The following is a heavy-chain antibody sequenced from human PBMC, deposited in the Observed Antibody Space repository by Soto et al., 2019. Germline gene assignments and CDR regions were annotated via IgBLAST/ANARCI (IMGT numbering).Heavy chain of an antibody. CDR2: INTYNGMT. CDR3: AKSPRGEMATD. Sequence: QVQLVQSGGEVKKPGASVTVSCKASGYTFINYHITWVRQAPGQGLEWMAWINTYNGMTDYAQRFQGRVTMTRDTSTSTAYMELMNLGSDDTDVYFCAKSPRGEMATDWGQGTLVTVSS. CDR1: GYTFINYH. V-gene: IGHV1-18*01. D-gene: IGHD5-12*01. J-gene: IGHJ4*02.